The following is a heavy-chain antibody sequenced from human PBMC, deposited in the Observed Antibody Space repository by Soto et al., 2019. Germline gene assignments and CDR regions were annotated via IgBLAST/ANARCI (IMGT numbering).Heavy chain of an antibody. CDR2: INVYNGNT. Sequence: QVQLVQSGGEVKKPGASVKVSCKASGYTFTNYGISWVRQAPGQGREWMGWINVYNGNTKYAQKVQGSVTMTTDTATSTASMELRSLRSDDTAVYYCARGVGSGSYYYQYHWFDPWGQGTLFTVSS. D-gene: IGHD3-10*01. CDR1: GYTFTNYG. V-gene: IGHV1-18*01. J-gene: IGHJ5*02. CDR3: ARGVGSGSYYYQYHWFDP.